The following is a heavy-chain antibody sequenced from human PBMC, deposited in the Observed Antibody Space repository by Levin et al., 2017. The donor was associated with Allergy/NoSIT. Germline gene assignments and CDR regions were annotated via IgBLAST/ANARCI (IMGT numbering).Heavy chain of an antibody. CDR1: GFTFSSYG. J-gene: IGHJ6*02. Sequence: GGSLRLSCAASGFTFSSYGMHWVRQAPGKGLEWVAVISYDGSNKYYADSVKGRFTISRDNSKNTLYLQMNSLRAEDTAVYYCAKESYSNYLNYYYGMDVWGQGTTVTVSS. D-gene: IGHD4-11*01. CDR2: ISYDGSNK. CDR3: AKESYSNYLNYYYGMDV. V-gene: IGHV3-30*18.